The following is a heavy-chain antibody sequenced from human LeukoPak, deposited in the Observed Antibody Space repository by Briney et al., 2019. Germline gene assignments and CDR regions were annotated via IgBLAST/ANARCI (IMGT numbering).Heavy chain of an antibody. J-gene: IGHJ4*02. CDR2: IYSSGST. V-gene: IGHV4-4*07. D-gene: IGHD6-19*01. CDR1: GGSISSYY. Sequence: SETLSLTCTVSGGSISSYYWSWIRQPAGKGLEWIGRIYSSGSTNYNPSLKSRVTMSVDTSKNQFSLKLSSVTAADTAVYYCVRVSSTGRYDYWGQGTLVTVSS. CDR3: VRVSSTGRYDY.